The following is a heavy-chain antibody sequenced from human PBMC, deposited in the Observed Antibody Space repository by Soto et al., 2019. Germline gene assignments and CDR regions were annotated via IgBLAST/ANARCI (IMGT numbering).Heavy chain of an antibody. J-gene: IGHJ4*02. CDR1: GFTFDDYT. Sequence: GGSLRLSCAASGFTFDDYTMHWVRQAPGKGLEWVSLISWDGGSTYYADSVKGRFTISRDNSKNSLYLQMNSLRTEDTALYYCAKEYCGGDCYFDYWGQGTLVTVSS. V-gene: IGHV3-43*01. CDR3: AKEYCGGDCYFDY. D-gene: IGHD2-21*02. CDR2: ISWDGGST.